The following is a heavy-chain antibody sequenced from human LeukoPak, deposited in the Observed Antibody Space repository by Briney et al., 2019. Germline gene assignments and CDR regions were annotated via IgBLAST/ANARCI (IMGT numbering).Heavy chain of an antibody. J-gene: IGHJ3*02. V-gene: IGHV4-39*07. CDR3: VRGGLVVVIAPSDAFDI. CDR2: IYTSGST. CDR1: GGFISSSSYY. D-gene: IGHD2-21*01. Sequence: SETLSLTCTVSGGFISSSSYYWGWIRQPPGKGLEWIGRIYTSGSTNYNPSLKSRVTMSVDTSKNQFSLKLSSVTAADTAVYYCVRGGLVVVIAPSDAFDIWGQGTMVTVSS.